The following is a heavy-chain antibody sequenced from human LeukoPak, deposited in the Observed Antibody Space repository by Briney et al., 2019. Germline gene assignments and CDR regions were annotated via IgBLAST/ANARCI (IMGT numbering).Heavy chain of an antibody. Sequence: SETLSLTCAVYSGSFSGYYWSWIRQPPGKGLEWIGEINHSGSTNYNPSLKSRVTISVDTPKNQFSLKLSSVTAADTAVYYCARLEGTSYYDFWSGYYNWFDPWGQGTLVTVSS. CDR3: ARLEGTSYYDFWSGYYNWFDP. J-gene: IGHJ5*02. V-gene: IGHV4-34*01. D-gene: IGHD3-3*01. CDR1: SGSFSGYY. CDR2: INHSGST.